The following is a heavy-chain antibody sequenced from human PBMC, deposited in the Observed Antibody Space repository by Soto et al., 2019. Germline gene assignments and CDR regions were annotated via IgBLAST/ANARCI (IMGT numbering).Heavy chain of an antibody. V-gene: IGHV3-21*01. D-gene: IGHD2-2*01. J-gene: IGHJ6*02. Sequence: GGSLRLSCAASGFTFSSYSMNWVRQAPGKGLEWVSSISSSSSYIYYADSVKGRFTISRDNAKNSLYLQMNSLRAEDTAVYYCARGPGYCSRTSCYGPYYYGMDVWGQGTTVTVSS. CDR1: GFTFSSYS. CDR3: ARGPGYCSRTSCYGPYYYGMDV. CDR2: ISSSSSYI.